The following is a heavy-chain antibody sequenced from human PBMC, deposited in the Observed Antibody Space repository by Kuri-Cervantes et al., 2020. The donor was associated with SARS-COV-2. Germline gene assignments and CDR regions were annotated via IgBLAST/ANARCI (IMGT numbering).Heavy chain of an antibody. J-gene: IGHJ6*03. D-gene: IGHD3-10*01. V-gene: IGHV3-66*01. CDR1: GFTVSSNY. Sequence: GGSLRLSCAASGFTVSSNYMSWVRQAPGKGLEWVSVIYSGGSTYYADSVKGRFTISRDNSKNTLYLQTNSLRAEDTAVYYCAKDGSANYYYYYMDVWGKGTTVTVSS. CDR3: AKDGSANYYYYYMDV. CDR2: IYSGGST.